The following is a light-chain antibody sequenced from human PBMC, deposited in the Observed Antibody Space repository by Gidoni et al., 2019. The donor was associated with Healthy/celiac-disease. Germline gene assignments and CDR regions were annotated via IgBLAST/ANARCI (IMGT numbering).Light chain of an antibody. CDR1: QSISSW. Sequence: DIQMTQSPSTPSAPVGDRVTITCRASQSISSWLAWYQQKPGKAPKLLIYKASSLESGVPSRFSGSGSGTEFTLTISSLQPDDFATYYCQQYNSYSRTFGQGTKVEIK. CDR3: QQYNSYSRT. CDR2: KAS. J-gene: IGKJ1*01. V-gene: IGKV1-5*03.